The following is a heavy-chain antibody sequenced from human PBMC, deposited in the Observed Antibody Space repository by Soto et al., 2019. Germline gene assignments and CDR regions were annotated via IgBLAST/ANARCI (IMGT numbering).Heavy chain of an antibody. Sequence: RASVKVSCKASGYTFTSYGISGVRQAPGQGLEWMGWISAYNGNTNYAQKLQGRVTMTTDTSTSTAYMELRSLRSDDTAVYYCARGLRLLSQDGMDVWGQGTTVTVSS. J-gene: IGHJ6*02. CDR1: GYTFTSYG. CDR2: ISAYNGNT. CDR3: ARGLRLLSQDGMDV. D-gene: IGHD3-3*01. V-gene: IGHV1-18*01.